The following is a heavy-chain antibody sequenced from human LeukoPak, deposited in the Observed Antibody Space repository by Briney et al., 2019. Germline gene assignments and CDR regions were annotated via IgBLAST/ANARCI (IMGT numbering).Heavy chain of an antibody. CDR2: IYYSGST. Sequence: SETLCLTCTVSGGSISSSSYYWGWIRQPPGKGLEWIGSIYYSGSTYYNPSLKSRVTISVDTSKNQFSLKLSSVTAADTAVYYCARLTLSRDGYNSYRSSNWFDPWGQGTLVTVSS. J-gene: IGHJ5*02. V-gene: IGHV4-39*01. CDR3: ARLTLSRDGYNSYRSSNWFDP. CDR1: GGSISSSSYY. D-gene: IGHD5-24*01.